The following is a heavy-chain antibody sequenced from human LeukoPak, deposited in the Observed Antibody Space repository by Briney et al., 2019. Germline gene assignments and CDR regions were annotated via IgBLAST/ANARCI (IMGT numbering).Heavy chain of an antibody. D-gene: IGHD4-17*01. Sequence: GESLKISCKGSGYGFTSYCIGWVRQMPGKGLEWMGIIYPGDSDTRYTPSFQGQVIISADKSISTAYLQWSSLKASDSAMYYCARHYGDYDLDYWGQGTLVTVSS. CDR1: GYGFTSYC. CDR2: IYPGDSDT. CDR3: ARHYGDYDLDY. J-gene: IGHJ4*02. V-gene: IGHV5-51*01.